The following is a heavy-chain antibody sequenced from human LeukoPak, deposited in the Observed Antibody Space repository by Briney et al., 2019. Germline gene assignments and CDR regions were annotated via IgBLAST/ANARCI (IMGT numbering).Heavy chain of an antibody. J-gene: IGHJ4*02. V-gene: IGHV1-18*01. Sequence: ASVKVSCTASGYTFTIYGISWARQAPGQGLEWMGWISAYNGNTNYAQKLQGRVTMTTDTSTSTAYMELRSLRSDDTAVYYCARDHPYGSGSRYFDYWGQGTLVTVSS. CDR3: ARDHPYGSGSRYFDY. CDR1: GYTFTIYG. CDR2: ISAYNGNT. D-gene: IGHD3-10*01.